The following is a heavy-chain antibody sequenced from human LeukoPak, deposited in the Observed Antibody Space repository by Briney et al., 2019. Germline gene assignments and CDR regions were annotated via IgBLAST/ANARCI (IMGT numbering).Heavy chain of an antibody. Sequence: GGSLRLSCTASGFTFSNFWMHWVRQAPGKGLVWVSRINSDGSSTNCADSVKGRFTISRDNAKNTLYLQMNSLRAEDTAMYYCARPGELFNYWGQGTLVTVSS. CDR1: GFTFSNFW. D-gene: IGHD3-10*01. J-gene: IGHJ4*02. V-gene: IGHV3-74*01. CDR2: INSDGSST. CDR3: ARPGELFNY.